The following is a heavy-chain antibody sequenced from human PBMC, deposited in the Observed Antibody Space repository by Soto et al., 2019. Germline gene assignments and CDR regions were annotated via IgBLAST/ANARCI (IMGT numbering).Heavy chain of an antibody. CDR3: ATSLVTSRARVDY. Sequence: TLSLTCTVSGGSIYTCGFYWSWIRQLPGKGLERLGYIYYTGSTKYTPSLKSRLSISTDTSDNQFSLRLKSVTAADTAVYYCATSLVTSRARVDYWGQGTPVTVSS. V-gene: IGHV4-31*03. D-gene: IGHD1-26*01. CDR2: IYYTGST. J-gene: IGHJ4*02. CDR1: GGSIYTCGFY.